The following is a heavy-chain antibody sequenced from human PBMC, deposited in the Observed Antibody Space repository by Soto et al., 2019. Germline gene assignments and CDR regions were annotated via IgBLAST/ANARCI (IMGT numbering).Heavy chain of an antibody. V-gene: IGHV4-59*01. D-gene: IGHD2-2*01. Sequence: PSETLPLTCTASGGSMRNYFRTWIRQPPGKGLEWIGNIHYSGTTSFFPSYNPSLRRRVTISEDTSKNQFSLRLLSVTTADTAVYFCAAGEASRRSLASYYLDFWGQGTLVTVSS. J-gene: IGHJ4*02. CDR3: AAGEASRRSLASYYLDF. CDR2: IHYSGTT. CDR1: GGSMRNYF.